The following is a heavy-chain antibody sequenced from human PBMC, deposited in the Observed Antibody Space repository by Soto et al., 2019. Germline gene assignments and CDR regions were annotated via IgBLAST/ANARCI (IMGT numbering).Heavy chain of an antibody. CDR1: GFSLSTSGVG. J-gene: IGHJ6*02. CDR2: IYWDDDK. D-gene: IGHD2-2*01. CDR3: AHSEYQLLCDYYYGMDV. V-gene: IGHV2-5*02. Sequence: SGPTLVNPTQTLTLTCTFSGFSLSTSGVGVGWIRQPPGKALEWLALIYWDDDKRYSPSLKSRLTITKDTSKNQVVLTMTNMDPVDTATYYCAHSEYQLLCDYYYGMDVWGQGTTVTVSS.